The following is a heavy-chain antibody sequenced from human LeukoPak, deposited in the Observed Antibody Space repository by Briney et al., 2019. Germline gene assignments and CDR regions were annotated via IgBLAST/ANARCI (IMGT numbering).Heavy chain of an antibody. Sequence: TLSLTCTVSGGSISSSSYYWRWIRQPAGRGLEWIGRIYTSGSTNYNPSLKSRVTMSVDTSKNQFSLKLSSVTAADTAVYYCARHLGYCSGGSCYNINWFDPWGQGTLVTVSS. J-gene: IGHJ5*02. CDR1: GGSISSSSYY. CDR2: IYTSGST. V-gene: IGHV4-61*02. D-gene: IGHD2-15*01. CDR3: ARHLGYCSGGSCYNINWFDP.